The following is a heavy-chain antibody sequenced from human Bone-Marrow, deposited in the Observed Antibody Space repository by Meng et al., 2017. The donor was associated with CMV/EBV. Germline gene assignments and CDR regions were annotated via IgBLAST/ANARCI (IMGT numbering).Heavy chain of an antibody. J-gene: IGHJ3*02. CDR3: AVWYDGDAFDI. Sequence: GESLKISCAASGFTFSSYSMNWVRQAPGKGLEWVSSISSSSYIYYADSVKGRFTISRDNAKNSLYLQMNSLRAEDTAVYYCAVWYDGDAFDIWGQGTMVPVSS. V-gene: IGHV3-21*01. CDR2: ISSSSYI. CDR1: GFTFSSYS. D-gene: IGHD2-8*01.